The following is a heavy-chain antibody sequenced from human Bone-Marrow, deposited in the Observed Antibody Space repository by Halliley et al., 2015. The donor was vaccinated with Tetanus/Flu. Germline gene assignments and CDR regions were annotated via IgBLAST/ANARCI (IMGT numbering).Heavy chain of an antibody. V-gene: IGHV1-69*01. CDR2: IIPIFGTT. CDR1: GDTFSGYS. J-gene: IGHJ3*01. D-gene: IGHD3-10*01. CDR3: ARGRGSYSDALDV. Sequence: VQSGAEVKKPGSSVKVSCKAPGDTFSGYSITWVRQAPGQGLEWMGGIIPIFGTTNYAQRFQGRVTISADESTSTAHMELRRLRSEDTAVYYCARGRGSYSDALDVWGQGTVVTVST.